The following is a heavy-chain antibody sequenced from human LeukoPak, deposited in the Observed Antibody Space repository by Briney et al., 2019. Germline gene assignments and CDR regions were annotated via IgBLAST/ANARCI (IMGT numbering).Heavy chain of an antibody. CDR1: GFTFSGYA. V-gene: IGHV3-23*01. Sequence: GGSLRLSCAASGFTFSGYAIAWVRQAPGKGLEWVSGISGSGGSTFYADSVKGRFTISRDNSKNTLYLQMSNLRAEDTAVYYCAKGYDFWSGGIDYWGQGTLVTVSS. D-gene: IGHD3-3*01. J-gene: IGHJ4*02. CDR3: AKGYDFWSGGIDY. CDR2: ISGSGGST.